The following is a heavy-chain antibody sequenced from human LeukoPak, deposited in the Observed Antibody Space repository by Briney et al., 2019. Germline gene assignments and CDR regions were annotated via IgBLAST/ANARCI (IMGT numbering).Heavy chain of an antibody. D-gene: IGHD4/OR15-4a*01. Sequence: SETLSLTCAVYGGSFSGYYWSWIRQPPGKGLEWIGEINHSGSTNYNPSLKSRVTISVDTSKNQFSLKLSSVTAADTAVYYCARDPVLNWFDPWGQGTLVTVSS. J-gene: IGHJ5*02. CDR1: GGSFSGYY. V-gene: IGHV4-34*01. CDR3: ARDPVLNWFDP. CDR2: INHSGST.